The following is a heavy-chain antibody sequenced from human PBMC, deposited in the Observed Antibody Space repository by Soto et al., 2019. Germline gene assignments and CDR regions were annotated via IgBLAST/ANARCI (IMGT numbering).Heavy chain of an antibody. CDR3: ARAPQIVAMGRSFDY. CDR2: INHSGST. J-gene: IGHJ4*02. Sequence: PSETLSLTCAVYGGSFSGYSWNWIRQPPGKGLEWIGEINHSGSTNYNPSLKSRVTISLDTSKNQFSLRLTSLTAADTAAYFCARAPQIVAMGRSFDYWGQGILVTVSS. CDR1: GGSFSGYS. V-gene: IGHV4-34*01. D-gene: IGHD5-12*01.